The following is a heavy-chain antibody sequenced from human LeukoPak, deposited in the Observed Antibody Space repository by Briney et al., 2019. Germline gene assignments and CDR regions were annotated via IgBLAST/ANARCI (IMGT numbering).Heavy chain of an antibody. CDR3: ARHSRYYYYLDI. V-gene: IGHV4-59*08. CDR2: IYYSGST. J-gene: IGHJ3*02. Sequence: SETLSLTCSVSVGSFSTYYWSWIRQPPGKGLEWIGYIYYSGSTDYNPSLKSRVTILVDTSKNQFSLKLSSVTAADTALYYCARHSRYYYYLDIWGQGTIVTVSS. D-gene: IGHD3-22*01. CDR1: VGSFSTYY.